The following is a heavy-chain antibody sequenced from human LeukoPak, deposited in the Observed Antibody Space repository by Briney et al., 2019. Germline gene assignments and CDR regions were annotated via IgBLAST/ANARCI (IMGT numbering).Heavy chain of an antibody. D-gene: IGHD4-17*01. CDR2: INSDGSST. J-gene: IGHJ4*02. Sequence: GGSLRLACAASAFTLSRYWMDWVRQAPAKGLVWVSRINSDGSSTSYADSVKGRFTISRDNAKNTLYLQMNSLRAEDTAVYYCAKGGASVTRYVDYWGQGTLVTVSS. CDR1: AFTLSRYW. CDR3: AKGGASVTRYVDY. V-gene: IGHV3-74*01.